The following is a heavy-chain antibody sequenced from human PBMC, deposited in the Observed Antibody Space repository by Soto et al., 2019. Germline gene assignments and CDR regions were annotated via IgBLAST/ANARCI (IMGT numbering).Heavy chain of an antibody. Sequence: GESLKISWNGSGYSFTRYCINWVRQMPGKGLESMGIIYPGDSDTRYSPSFQGHVTISADESTNTAYLQWSSLKPSHTAIYYCDRRRRINAGMDVWGQRTTVTVSS. V-gene: IGHV5-51*01. J-gene: IGHJ6*02. CDR3: DRRRRINAGMDV. CDR1: GYSFTRYC. D-gene: IGHD2-21*01. CDR2: IYPGDSDT.